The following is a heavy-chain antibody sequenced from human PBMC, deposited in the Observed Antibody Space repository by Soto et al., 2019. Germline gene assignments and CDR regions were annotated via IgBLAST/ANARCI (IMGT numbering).Heavy chain of an antibody. CDR3: AREELRQMVAVPGTGGFDP. V-gene: IGHV5-10-1*01. CDR2: IDPSDSYT. D-gene: IGHD6-19*01. CDR1: GYSFTSYW. Sequence: GESLKISCKGSGYSFTSYWISWVRQMPWKGLEWMGRIDPSDSYTNYSPSFQGHVNISVDRTITTAYLQWSSLKASDTAIYFCAREELRQMVAVPGTGGFDPWGQGTLVTVSS. J-gene: IGHJ5*02.